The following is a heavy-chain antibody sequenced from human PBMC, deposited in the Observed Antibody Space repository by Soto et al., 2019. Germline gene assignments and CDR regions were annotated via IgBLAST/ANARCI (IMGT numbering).Heavy chain of an antibody. D-gene: IGHD3-9*01. J-gene: IGHJ3*02. CDR1: GGSFSGYY. Sequence: SETLSLTCAVYGGSFSGYYWSWIRQPPGKGLEWIGEINHSGSTNYNPSLKSRVTISVDTSKNQFSLKLSSVTAADTAVYYWAIDWLSNPTEAFDIWGQGTMVTVS. CDR3: AIDWLSNPTEAFDI. V-gene: IGHV4-34*01. CDR2: INHSGST.